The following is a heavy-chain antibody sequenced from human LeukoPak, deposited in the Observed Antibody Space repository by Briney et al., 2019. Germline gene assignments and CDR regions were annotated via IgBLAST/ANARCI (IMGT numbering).Heavy chain of an antibody. CDR3: ARRVCLQQLAVCAFDI. D-gene: IGHD6-13*01. Sequence: GESLKISCKGSGYSFTSYWIGWVRQMPGKGLEWMGIIYPGDSDTRYSPSFQGQVTNSADKSISTAYLQWSSLKASDTAMYYCARRVCLQQLAVCAFDIWGQGTMVTVSS. J-gene: IGHJ3*02. CDR2: IYPGDSDT. V-gene: IGHV5-51*01. CDR1: GYSFTSYW.